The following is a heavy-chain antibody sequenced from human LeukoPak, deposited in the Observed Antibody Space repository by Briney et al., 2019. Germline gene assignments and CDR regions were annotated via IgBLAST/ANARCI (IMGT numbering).Heavy chain of an antibody. D-gene: IGHD6-13*01. CDR3: ARERSSWYYFDH. Sequence: GRSPRLSCAASGFTFSSYAMHWVRQAPGKGLEGVAVISYDGSTKYYTDSVKGRFTISRDNSKNTLYLQMNSLRAEDTAVYYCARERSSWYYFDHWGQGTLVTVSS. CDR1: GFTFSSYA. V-gene: IGHV3-30*10. J-gene: IGHJ4*02. CDR2: ISYDGSTK.